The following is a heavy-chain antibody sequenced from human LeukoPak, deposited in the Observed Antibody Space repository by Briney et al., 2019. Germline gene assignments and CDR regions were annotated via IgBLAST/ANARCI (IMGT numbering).Heavy chain of an antibody. Sequence: SETLSLTCTVSGGSISSYYWSWIRQPPGKGLEWIGYIYYSGSTNYNPSLKSRVTISVDTSKNQFSLKLSSVTAADTAVYYCAGERGEEYSSGWYKTNFFDNWGQGIRVTVSS. J-gene: IGHJ4*02. D-gene: IGHD6-19*01. CDR1: GGSISSYY. CDR3: AGERGEEYSSGWYKTNFFDN. CDR2: IYYSGST. V-gene: IGHV4-59*01.